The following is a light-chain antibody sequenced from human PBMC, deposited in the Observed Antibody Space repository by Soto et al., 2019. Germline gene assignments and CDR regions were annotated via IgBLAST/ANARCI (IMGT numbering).Light chain of an antibody. CDR3: QHYNSYSDA. CDR2: KAS. J-gene: IGKJ1*01. V-gene: IGKV1-5*03. Sequence: DIQMTQSPSTLSGSVGDRVTITCRASQTISSWLAWYQQKPGKAPKLLIYKASTLKSGVPSRFSGSGSGTEFTLTISSLQPDDFATYYGQHYNSYSDAFGQGTKVEL. CDR1: QTISSW.